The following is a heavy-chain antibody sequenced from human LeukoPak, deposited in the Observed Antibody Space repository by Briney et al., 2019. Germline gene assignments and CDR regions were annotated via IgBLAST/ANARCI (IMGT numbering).Heavy chain of an antibody. Sequence: GGSLRLFCAASGFTFCSYWMLWVRQAPGKGLMWVSRINSDGSRTTYADSVRGRFTISRDNAKSTLYLQMNSLRAEDTAVYYSVRVRDEYTYFDCWGQGTLVTVSS. CDR2: INSDGSRT. V-gene: IGHV3-74*01. D-gene: IGHD3-10*01. CDR3: VRVRDEYTYFDC. CDR1: GFTFCSYW. J-gene: IGHJ4*02.